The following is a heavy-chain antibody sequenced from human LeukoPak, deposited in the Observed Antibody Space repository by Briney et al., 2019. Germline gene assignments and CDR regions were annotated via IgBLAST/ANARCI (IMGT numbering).Heavy chain of an antibody. CDR2: INPNSGGT. Sequence: GASVKVSCKASGYTFTGYYMHWVRQAPGQGLEWMGWINPNSGGTNYAQKFQGRVTMTRDTSTSTAYMELSRLRSDDTAVYYCALSNYYDSSGYPFWYYYYMDVWGKGTTVTISS. D-gene: IGHD3-22*01. CDR1: GYTFTGYY. J-gene: IGHJ6*03. CDR3: ALSNYYDSSGYPFWYYYYMDV. V-gene: IGHV1-2*02.